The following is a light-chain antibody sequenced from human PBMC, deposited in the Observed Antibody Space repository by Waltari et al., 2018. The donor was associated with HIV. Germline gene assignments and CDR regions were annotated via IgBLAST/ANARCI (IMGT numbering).Light chain of an antibody. Sequence: QSALTQPASVSGSPGQSITISCTGTNSDVGGYNYVSWYQHHPGKAPKLMIYEVSNRPSGVSNRFSGSKSGNTASLTISGLQAEDEADYYCSSYTSTITPVVFGGGTKLTVL. CDR2: EVS. V-gene: IGLV2-14*01. J-gene: IGLJ2*01. CDR1: NSDVGGYNY. CDR3: SSYTSTITPVV.